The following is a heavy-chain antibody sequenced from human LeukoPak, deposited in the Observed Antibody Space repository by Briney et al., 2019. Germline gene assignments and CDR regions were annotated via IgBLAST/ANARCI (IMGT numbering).Heavy chain of an antibody. V-gene: IGHV4-59*01. CDR1: GGSISSYY. CDR3: ARAPGNDYYPYYYMDV. D-gene: IGHD4/OR15-4a*01. J-gene: IGHJ6*03. CDR2: IYYSGST. Sequence: PSETLSLTCTVSGGSISSYYWSWIRQPPGKGLEWIGYIYYSGSTNYNPSLKIRVTISVDTSKNQFSLKVSSVTAADTAVYYCARAPGNDYYPYYYMDVWGKGTTVTVSS.